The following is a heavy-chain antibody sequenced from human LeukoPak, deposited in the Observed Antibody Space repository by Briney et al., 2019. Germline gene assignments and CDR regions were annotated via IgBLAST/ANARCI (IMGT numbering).Heavy chain of an antibody. Sequence: GGSLRLSCAASGFTFSTYSMTWVRQAPGKGLEWISHISAASWGIKYADSLKGRFTISRDNAKNSVYLQMNSLRVEDTAIYYCAKDIVGGGDDYWGQGTLVIVSS. J-gene: IGHJ4*02. CDR1: GFTFSTYS. CDR3: AKDIVGGGDDY. CDR2: ISAASWGI. V-gene: IGHV3-48*04. D-gene: IGHD2-21*02.